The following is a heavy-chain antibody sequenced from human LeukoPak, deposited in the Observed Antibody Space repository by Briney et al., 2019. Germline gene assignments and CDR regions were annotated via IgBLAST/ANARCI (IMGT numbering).Heavy chain of an antibody. V-gene: IGHV3-7*01. Sequence: GGSLRLSCAASGFTFSSFWMSWVRQAPGKGLEWVANIKQDGTEKYYVDSVKGRFTISRDNAKNSLYLQMNSLRAEDTALYYCAGEWGRGGNYNNYYYYMDVWGKGTTVTVSS. CDR3: AGEWGRGGNYNNYYYYMDV. D-gene: IGHD1-26*01. CDR2: IKQDGTEK. J-gene: IGHJ6*03. CDR1: GFTFSSFW.